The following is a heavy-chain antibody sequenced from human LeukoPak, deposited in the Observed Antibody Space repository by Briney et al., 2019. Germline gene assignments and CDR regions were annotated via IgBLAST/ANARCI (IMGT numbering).Heavy chain of an antibody. J-gene: IGHJ4*02. CDR1: GYTFTSYG. CDR2: ISAYNGNT. Sequence: ASVKVSCKASGYTFTSYGISWVRRAPGQGLEWMGWISAYNGNTNYAQKLQGRVTMTTDTSTSTAYMELRSLRPDDTAVYYCAREVPTYYYDSTTPRYFDYWGQGTLVTVSS. D-gene: IGHD3-22*01. V-gene: IGHV1-18*01. CDR3: AREVPTYYYDSTTPRYFDY.